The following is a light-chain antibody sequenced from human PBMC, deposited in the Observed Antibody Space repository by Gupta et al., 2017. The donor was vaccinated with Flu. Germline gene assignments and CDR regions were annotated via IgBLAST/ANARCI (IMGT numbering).Light chain of an antibody. J-gene: IGKJ1*01. Sequence: ERATLSCRTSHSVRSSYLAWYQQKPGQAPRPLIYGAHTRATGVPDRFSGSGPGTDFTLTISRLEPEDFAVYYCQQYGTSPWTFGQGTKVEMK. CDR1: HSVRSSY. CDR3: QQYGTSPWT. CDR2: GAH. V-gene: IGKV3-20*01.